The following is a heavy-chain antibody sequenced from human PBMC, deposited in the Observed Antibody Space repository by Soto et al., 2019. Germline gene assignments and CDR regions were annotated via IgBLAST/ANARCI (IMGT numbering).Heavy chain of an antibody. CDR2: IYPGDSDT. Sequence: GQSLKISCKASGYSFNSYWIGCVRQMTGKGLEWMGIIYPGDSDTIYSPSFQGQVTISADKSISTAYLQWNSLKASDTAMYYCARPPYSASYYYFDQWGQGTPVTFSS. CDR1: GYSFNSYW. D-gene: IGHD1-26*01. V-gene: IGHV5-51*01. J-gene: IGHJ4*02. CDR3: ARPPYSASYYYFDQ.